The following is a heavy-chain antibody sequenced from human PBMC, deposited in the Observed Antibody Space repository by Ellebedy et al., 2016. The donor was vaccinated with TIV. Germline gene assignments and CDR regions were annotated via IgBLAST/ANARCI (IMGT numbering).Heavy chain of an antibody. CDR3: ARGSLYDILTGQEWGAYNWFDP. CDR1: GGSINNYY. D-gene: IGHD3-9*01. Sequence: PSETLSLTCTVSGGSINNYYWNWIRQPPGKGLEWIGYIYYHGTTHYSPSLQSRVSISLDTSKKQFSLKLSSVTAADTAVYYCARGSLYDILTGQEWGAYNWFDPWGQGTLVTVSS. J-gene: IGHJ5*02. V-gene: IGHV4-59*13. CDR2: IYYHGTT.